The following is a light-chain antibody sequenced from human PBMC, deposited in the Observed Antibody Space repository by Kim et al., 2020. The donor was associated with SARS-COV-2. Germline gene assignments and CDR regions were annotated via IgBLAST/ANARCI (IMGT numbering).Light chain of an antibody. J-gene: IGKJ1*01. CDR1: QGIGTS. CDR2: GTS. Sequence: AIQLAQSPSSLSASVGDRVTITCRASQGIGTSLAWYRQRPGKAPQLLMEGTSTLESGVPSGFTGSGSGTDFILTISSLQPEDFATYYCQQFKSFPPTFDQGTKVEIK. V-gene: IGKV1-13*02. CDR3: QQFKSFPPT.